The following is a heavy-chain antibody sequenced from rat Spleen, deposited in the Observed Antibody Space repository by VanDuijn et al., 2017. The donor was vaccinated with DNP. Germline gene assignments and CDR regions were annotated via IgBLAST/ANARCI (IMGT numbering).Heavy chain of an antibody. CDR3: TRDNSGYFDY. D-gene: IGHD4-3*01. V-gene: IGHV2S12*01. CDR2: ISSGGST. Sequence: QVQLKESGPGLVQPSQTLSLTCTVSGFSLTSYGVSWVRQPPGTVPEWIAAISSGGSTYYNSALKSRLSISRDTSKSQVFLKMNSLQTEDTAIYFCTRDNSGYFDYWGQGVMVTVSS. CDR1: GFSLTSYG. J-gene: IGHJ2*01.